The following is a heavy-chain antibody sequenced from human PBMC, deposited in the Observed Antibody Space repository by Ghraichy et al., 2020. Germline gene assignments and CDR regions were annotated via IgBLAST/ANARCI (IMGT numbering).Heavy chain of an antibody. CDR3: AKGEQWVGEAPFGY. CDR2: ILYDGSNK. CDR1: GFTFSSYG. Sequence: GGSLRLSCAASGFTFSSYGMNWVRQAPGKGLEWVAVILYDGSNKYYADSVKGRFTISRDNSKNTLYLQMNSLRAEDTAVYYCAKGEQWVGEAPFGYWGQGTLVTVSS. J-gene: IGHJ4*02. D-gene: IGHD6-19*01. V-gene: IGHV3-30*18.